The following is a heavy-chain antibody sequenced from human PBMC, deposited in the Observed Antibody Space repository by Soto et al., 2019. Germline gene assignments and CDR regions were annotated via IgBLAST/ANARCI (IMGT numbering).Heavy chain of an antibody. CDR2: IKQDGSEK. CDR3: ARGGALRWPPAPFDY. V-gene: IGHV3-7*01. Sequence: GGSLRLSCAASGFTFSSYSMSWVRQAPGKGLEWVANIKQDGSEKYYVDSVKGQFTISRDNAKNSLYLQMNSLRAEDTAVYYCARGGALRWPPAPFDYWGRGTLVTVSS. J-gene: IGHJ4*02. D-gene: IGHD4-17*01. CDR1: GFTFSSYS.